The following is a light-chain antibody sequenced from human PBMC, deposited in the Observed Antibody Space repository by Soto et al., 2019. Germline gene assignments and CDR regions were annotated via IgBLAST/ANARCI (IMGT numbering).Light chain of an antibody. CDR2: KDT. J-gene: IGLJ7*01. CDR1: ALPKQY. CDR3: YSGDTSGRYRV. Sequence: SYELTQPPSLSVSPGQTATITCSGDALPKQYVYWYQQKPGQAPVLVIYKDTERPSGIPERFSGSSSGTTVTLTISGAQAEDEADYYCYSGDTSGRYRVFGGGTQLTVL. V-gene: IGLV3-25*03.